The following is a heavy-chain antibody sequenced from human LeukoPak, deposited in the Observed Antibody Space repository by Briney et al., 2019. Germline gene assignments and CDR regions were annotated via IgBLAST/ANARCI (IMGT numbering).Heavy chain of an antibody. CDR2: INHSGST. CDR3: ARGGDSSAYYLLDAFDI. D-gene: IGHD3-22*01. J-gene: IGHJ3*02. Sequence: SETLSLSCAVYGGSFSGYYWSWLRQSPGKGLEWIGEINHSGSTNYTPSLKSRVTISVDTSKNQFSLKLSSVTAADTAVYYCARGGDSSAYYLLDAFDIWGQGTMVTVSS. V-gene: IGHV4-34*01. CDR1: GGSFSGYY.